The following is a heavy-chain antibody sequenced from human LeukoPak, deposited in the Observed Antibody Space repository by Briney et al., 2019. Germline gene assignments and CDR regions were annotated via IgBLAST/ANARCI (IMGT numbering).Heavy chain of an antibody. CDR3: AKDRLALKARSWFGELLLGYFDY. Sequence: QPGGSLRLSCAASGFTFSDYWMSWVRQAPGKGLQWVANIKPDGSEKYYVDSVKGRFTISRDNAKNSLYLQMNSLRAEDTAVYYCAKDRLALKARSWFGELLLGYFDYWGQGTLVTVSS. CDR1: GFTFSDYW. V-gene: IGHV3-7*01. CDR2: IKPDGSEK. D-gene: IGHD3-10*01. J-gene: IGHJ4*02.